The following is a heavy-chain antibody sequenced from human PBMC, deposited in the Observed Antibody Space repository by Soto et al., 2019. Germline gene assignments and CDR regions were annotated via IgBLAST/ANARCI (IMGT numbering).Heavy chain of an antibody. CDR2: ISSSSSTI. CDR3: ARVNVYGGNSVDY. D-gene: IGHD4-17*01. Sequence: GGSLRLSCAASGFTFSSYSMNWVRQAPGKGLEWVSYISSSSSTIYYADSVKGRFTISRDNSKKTLYLQMNSLRAEDTAVYYCARVNVYGGNSVDYWGQGTLVTVSS. J-gene: IGHJ4*02. V-gene: IGHV3-48*01. CDR1: GFTFSSYS.